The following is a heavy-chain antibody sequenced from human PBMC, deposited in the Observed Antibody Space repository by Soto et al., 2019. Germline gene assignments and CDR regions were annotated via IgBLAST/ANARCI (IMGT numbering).Heavy chain of an antibody. CDR3: VKDIEENQLLYDGFDI. CDR2: ISFDSGSI. D-gene: IGHD2-2*01. Sequence: SLRLSCAASGFSFDDYAMHWVRQAPGKGLEWVSGISFDSGSIGYADSVRGRFTISRDDARNSLYLHMNSLRAEDTALYYCVKDIEENQLLYDGFDIWGQGTMVTVS. CDR1: GFSFDDYA. J-gene: IGHJ3*02. V-gene: IGHV3-9*01.